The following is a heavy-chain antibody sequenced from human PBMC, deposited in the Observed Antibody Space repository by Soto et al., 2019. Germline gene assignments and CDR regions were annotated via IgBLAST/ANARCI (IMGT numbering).Heavy chain of an antibody. V-gene: IGHV4-61*01. CDR1: GGSVSSGSYY. CDR3: ARDQAGSYYYYYGMDV. J-gene: IGHJ6*02. CDR2: IYYSGST. Sequence: PSETLSLTCTVSGGSVSSGSYYWSWIRQPPGKGLEWIGYIYYSGSTNYNPSLKSRVTISVDTSKNQFSLKLSSVTAADTAVYYCARDQAGSYYYYYGMDVWGQGTTVTVSS.